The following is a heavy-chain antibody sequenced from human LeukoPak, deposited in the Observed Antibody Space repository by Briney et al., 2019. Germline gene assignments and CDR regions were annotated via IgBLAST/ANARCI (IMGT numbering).Heavy chain of an antibody. Sequence: GGSLRLSCAASGFTFSSYAMSWVRRAPGKGLEWVSAISGSGGSTYYADSVKGRFTISRDNSKNTLYLQMNSLRAEDTAVYYCAKDEYYYDSSGHSGYYFDYWGQGTLVTVSS. CDR2: ISGSGGST. D-gene: IGHD3-22*01. J-gene: IGHJ4*02. CDR3: AKDEYYYDSSGHSGYYFDY. CDR1: GFTFSSYA. V-gene: IGHV3-23*01.